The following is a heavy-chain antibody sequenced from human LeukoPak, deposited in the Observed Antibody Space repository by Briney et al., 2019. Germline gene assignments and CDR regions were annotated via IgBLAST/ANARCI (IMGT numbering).Heavy chain of an antibody. CDR2: IWYDGSNK. V-gene: IGHV3-33*06. D-gene: IGHD6-13*01. Sequence: GRSLRLSCAASGFTFSSYGMHWVRQAPGKGLEWVAVIWYDGSNKYYADSVKGRFTASRDNSKNTLYLQMNSLRAEDTAVYYCAKDLAAAGALDYWGQGTLVTVSS. J-gene: IGHJ4*02. CDR1: GFTFSSYG. CDR3: AKDLAAAGALDY.